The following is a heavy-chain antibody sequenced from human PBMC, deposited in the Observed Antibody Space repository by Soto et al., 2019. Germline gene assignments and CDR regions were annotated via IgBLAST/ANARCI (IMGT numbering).Heavy chain of an antibody. Sequence: QVRLVQSGVEVKKPGSAVKVSCKASGGTFKMYAMNWVRQAPGQGLEWMGGIIPIFDAPRYSQHFQGRVTITVDESTSTAYMELSILRSHDTAIYYCTRSIGSGGVMGGFDYWGQGTLVTVSS. V-gene: IGHV1-69*01. CDR3: TRSIGSGGVMGGFDY. D-gene: IGHD3-16*01. CDR2: IIPIFDAP. CDR1: GGTFKMYA. J-gene: IGHJ4*02.